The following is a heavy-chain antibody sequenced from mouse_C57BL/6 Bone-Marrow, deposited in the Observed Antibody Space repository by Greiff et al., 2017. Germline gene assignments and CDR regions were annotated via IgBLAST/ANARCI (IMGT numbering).Heavy chain of an antibody. D-gene: IGHD1-1*01. CDR2: TYPGSGST. CDR3: ATTVFFPDS. Sequence: QVQLKQPGAELVKPGASVKMSCKASGYTFTSYWITWVKPRPGQGLEWIGDTYPGSGSTNYNEKFKSKATPTVDTSSRTAYMQLSSLTSEDSAVYYCATTVFFPDSWGQGTTLTVSS. V-gene: IGHV1-55*01. J-gene: IGHJ2*01. CDR1: GYTFTSYW.